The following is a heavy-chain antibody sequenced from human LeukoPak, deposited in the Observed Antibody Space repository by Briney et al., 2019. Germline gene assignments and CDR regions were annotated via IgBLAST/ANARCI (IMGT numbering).Heavy chain of an antibody. CDR1: GGSISSYY. Sequence: SETLSLTCTVSGGSISSYYWSWIRQPPGKGLEWIGYIYYSGSTNYNPSLKSRVTISVDTSRNQFSLKLSSVTAADTAVYYCARQLVRAFDIWGQGTMVTVSS. CDR2: IYYSGST. J-gene: IGHJ3*02. D-gene: IGHD2-2*01. V-gene: IGHV4-59*08. CDR3: ARQLVRAFDI.